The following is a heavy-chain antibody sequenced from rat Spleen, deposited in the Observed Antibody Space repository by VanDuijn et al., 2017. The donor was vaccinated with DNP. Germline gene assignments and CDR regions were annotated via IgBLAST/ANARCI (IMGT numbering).Heavy chain of an antibody. CDR1: GFTFSNYG. Sequence: EVQLVESGGGLVQPGRSLKLSCAASGFTFSNYGMAWVRQAPKKGLEWVATISTSGGSTYYRDSVKGRFTISRDNAKSTLYLQMDSLRSEDTATYYCTTGRYAMDAWGQGTSVTVSS. V-gene: IGHV5-27*01. CDR2: ISTSGGST. J-gene: IGHJ4*01. CDR3: TTGRYAMDA.